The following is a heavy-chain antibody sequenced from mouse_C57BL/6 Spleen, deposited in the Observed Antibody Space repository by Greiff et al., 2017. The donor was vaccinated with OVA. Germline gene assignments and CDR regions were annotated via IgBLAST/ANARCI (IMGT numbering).Heavy chain of an antibody. CDR3: ARQYSCYAMDY. V-gene: IGHV1-80*01. D-gene: IGHD5-1*01. CDR1: GYAFSSYW. Sequence: VQLQQSGAELVKPGASVKISCKASGYAFSSYWMNWVKQRPGQGLEWIGQIYPGDGDTNYNGKFKGKATLTADKSSSTAYMQLSSLTSEDSAVYVCARQYSCYAMDYWGQGTSVTVSS. CDR2: IYPGDGDT. J-gene: IGHJ4*01.